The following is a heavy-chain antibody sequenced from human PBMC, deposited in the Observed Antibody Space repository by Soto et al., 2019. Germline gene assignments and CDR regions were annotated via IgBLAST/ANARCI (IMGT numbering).Heavy chain of an antibody. V-gene: IGHV3-30-3*01. CDR3: ARDKVRLHYDSSGYLNS. CDR2: ISYDGSNK. D-gene: IGHD3-22*01. Sequence: PGGSLRLSCAASGFTFSSYAMHWVRQAPGKGLEWVAVISYDGSNKYYADSVKGRFTISRDNSKNTLYLQMDSLRAEETDVYYCARDKVRLHYDSSGYLNSWGQGTLVTVSS. J-gene: IGHJ5*02. CDR1: GFTFSSYA.